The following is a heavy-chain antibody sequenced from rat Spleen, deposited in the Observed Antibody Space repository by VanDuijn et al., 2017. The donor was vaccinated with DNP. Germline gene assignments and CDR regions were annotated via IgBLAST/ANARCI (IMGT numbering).Heavy chain of an antibody. CDR2: ISYDGGST. CDR3: TRGANWALDY. D-gene: IGHD5-1*01. CDR1: GFTFSNYG. J-gene: IGHJ2*01. Sequence: EVQLVESGGGLVQPGRSMKLSCAASGFTFSNYGMAWVRQAPKKGLEWVAYISYDGGSTYYRDPVKGRFTISRDNAKNTQFLTMDSLRSEDTATYFCTRGANWALDYWGQGVMVTVSS. V-gene: IGHV5S13*01.